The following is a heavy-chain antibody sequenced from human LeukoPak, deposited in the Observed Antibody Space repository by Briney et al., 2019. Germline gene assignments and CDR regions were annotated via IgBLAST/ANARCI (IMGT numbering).Heavy chain of an antibody. CDR2: INPNSGGT. V-gene: IGHV1-2*02. CDR3: ARDLLGYYDSSGSSDY. Sequence: RASVKVSCKASGYTFTGYYIFWVRQAPGQGLEWMGWINPNSGGTNYAQKFQGRVTMTRDTSISTAYMELSRLRSDDTAVYYCARDLLGYYDSSGSSDYWGQGTLVTVSS. J-gene: IGHJ4*02. CDR1: GYTFTGYY. D-gene: IGHD3-22*01.